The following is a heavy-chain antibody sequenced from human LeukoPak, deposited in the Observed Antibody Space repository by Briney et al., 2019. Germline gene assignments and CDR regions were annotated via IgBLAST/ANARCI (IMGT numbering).Heavy chain of an antibody. V-gene: IGHV3-21*01. D-gene: IGHD6-13*01. J-gene: IGHJ4*02. CDR3: ARERWPDSRIDY. Sequence: PGGSLRLSCAASGFTFSSYSMNWVRQAPGKGPEWVSSISSSSSYIYYADSVKGRFTISRDNAKNSLYLQMNSLRAEDTAVYNCARERWPDSRIDYWGQGTLVTVSS. CDR2: ISSSSSYI. CDR1: GFTFSSYS.